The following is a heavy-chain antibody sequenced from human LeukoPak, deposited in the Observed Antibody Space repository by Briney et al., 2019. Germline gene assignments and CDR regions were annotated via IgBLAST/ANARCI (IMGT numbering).Heavy chain of an antibody. CDR2: ISGISGSTT. J-gene: IGHJ6*02. Sequence: PGGSLTLSCAASGFNFADHAMRWVRQAPGKGLEWVSAISGISGSTTIYADSVKGRFAVSRDNSRNTLFLQMNSLRAEDTAVYYCAKNYASGRGVPYAMDVWGQGTTVTVAS. CDR3: AKNYASGRGVPYAMDV. V-gene: IGHV3-23*01. CDR1: GFNFADHA. D-gene: IGHD3-10*01.